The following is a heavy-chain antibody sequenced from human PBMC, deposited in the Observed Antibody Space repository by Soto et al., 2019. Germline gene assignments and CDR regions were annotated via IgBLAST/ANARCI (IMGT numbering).Heavy chain of an antibody. CDR1: GFAFSGDG. Sequence: GGSLRLSCAASGFAFSGDGMHWVRQAPGKGLEWVAVISYDGSNKYYADFAAPVKGRFAISRDDSKNMVYLEMNSLQTEDTAMYYCTTDSYITTITVRFDYWGHGTLVTVSS. D-gene: IGHD3-22*01. CDR2: ISYDGSNK. J-gene: IGHJ4*01. V-gene: IGHV3-30*03. CDR3: TTDSYITTITVRFDY.